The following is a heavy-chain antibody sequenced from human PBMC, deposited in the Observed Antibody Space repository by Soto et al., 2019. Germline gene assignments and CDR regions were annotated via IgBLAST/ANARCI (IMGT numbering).Heavy chain of an antibody. D-gene: IGHD3-10*01. V-gene: IGHV3-66*01. CDR2: IYSGGST. CDR1: GFTVSSNY. J-gene: IGHJ3*02. CDR3: ARDSKGSSVRAFDI. Sequence: EVQLVESGGGLVQPGGSLRLSCAASGFTVSSNYMSWVRQAPGKGLEWVSVIYSGGSTYYADSVKGRFTISRDNSKNTLYLQMNSLRAEDTAVYYCARDSKGSSVRAFDIWGQGTMVTVSS.